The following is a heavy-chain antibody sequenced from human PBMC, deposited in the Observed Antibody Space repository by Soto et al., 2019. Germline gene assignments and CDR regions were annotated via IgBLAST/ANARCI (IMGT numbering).Heavy chain of an antibody. Sequence: SVKVSCKASGGTFSSYAISWVRQAPGQGLEWMGGIIPIFGTANYAQKFQGRVTITADESTSTAYMELSSLRSEDTAVYYCARTSIIVVVTAIQNYFDYWGQGTLVTVSS. V-gene: IGHV1-69*13. CDR2: IIPIFGTA. D-gene: IGHD2-21*02. J-gene: IGHJ4*02. CDR3: ARTSIIVVVTAIQNYFDY. CDR1: GGTFSSYA.